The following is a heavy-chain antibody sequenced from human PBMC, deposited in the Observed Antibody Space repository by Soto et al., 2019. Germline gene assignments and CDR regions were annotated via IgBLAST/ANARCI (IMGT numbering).Heavy chain of an antibody. V-gene: IGHV3-15*01. CDR2: IKSKTDGGTT. D-gene: IGHD1-1*01. CDR3: TTEFMETRFDFDY. CDR1: GFTFSNAW. Sequence: GGSLRLSCAASGFTFSNAWMSWVRQAPGKGLEWVGRIKSKTDGGTTDYAAPVKGRFTISRDDSKNTLYLQMNSLKTEDTAVYYCTTEFMETRFDFDYWGQGTLVTVSS. J-gene: IGHJ4*02.